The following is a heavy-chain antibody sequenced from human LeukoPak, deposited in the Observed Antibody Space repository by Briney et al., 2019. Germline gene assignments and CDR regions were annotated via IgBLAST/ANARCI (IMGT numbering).Heavy chain of an antibody. CDR1: GGSFSGYY. Sequence: SETLSLTCAVYGGSFSGYYWSWLRQPPGKGLEWIGEINHSGSTNYNPSLKSRVTISVDTSKNQFSLKLSSVTAADTAVYYCARGPGVVVTSRRFDPWGQGTLVTVSS. V-gene: IGHV4-34*01. CDR3: ARGPGVVVTSRRFDP. J-gene: IGHJ5*02. CDR2: INHSGST. D-gene: IGHD2-21*02.